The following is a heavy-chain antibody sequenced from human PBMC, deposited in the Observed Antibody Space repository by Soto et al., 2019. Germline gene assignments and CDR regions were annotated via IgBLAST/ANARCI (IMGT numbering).Heavy chain of an antibody. CDR1: GYSINSGYY. J-gene: IGHJ5*01. V-gene: IGHV4-38-2*01. CDR2: IHRNGNT. CDR3: ARSIAVSGTGWFDS. D-gene: IGHD6-19*01. Sequence: ASETLSLTCAVSGYSINSGYYWGWVRQPPGKGLEWIGNIHRNGNTYYNPSLKSRVTISLDMSKNNFYLSVSSVTAADTAVYFCARSIAVSGTGWFDSWGQGTPVTVSS.